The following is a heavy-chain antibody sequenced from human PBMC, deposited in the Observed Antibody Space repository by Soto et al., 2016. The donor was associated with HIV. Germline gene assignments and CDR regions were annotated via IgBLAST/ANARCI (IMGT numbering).Heavy chain of an antibody. D-gene: IGHD1-26*01. J-gene: IGHJ4*02. V-gene: IGHV4-39*01. CDR2: IYYSGST. CDR1: GGSISSSTYY. CDR3: ARILETPLFDY. Sequence: QLQLQESGPGLVKPSETLSLTCSVSGGSISSSTYYWGWIRQPPGKGLEWIGSIYYSGSTYYNPSLKSRVTISVDTSKNQFSLKLSSVTAADTAVYYCARILETPLFDYVGQGTLVHRLL.